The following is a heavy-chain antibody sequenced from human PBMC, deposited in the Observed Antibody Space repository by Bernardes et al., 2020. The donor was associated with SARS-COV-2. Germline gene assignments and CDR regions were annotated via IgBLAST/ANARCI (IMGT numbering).Heavy chain of an antibody. CDR3: ATAFVVVPAAIPSARYYYYGMDV. Sequence: ASVKVSCKVSGYTLTELSMHWVRQAPGKGLEWMGGFDPEDGETIYAQKFQGRVTMTEDTSTDTAYMELSSVRSEDTAVYYCATAFVVVPAAIPSARYYYYGMDVWGQGTTVTVSS. V-gene: IGHV1-24*01. CDR1: GYTLTELS. D-gene: IGHD2-2*01. CDR2: FDPEDGET. J-gene: IGHJ6*02.